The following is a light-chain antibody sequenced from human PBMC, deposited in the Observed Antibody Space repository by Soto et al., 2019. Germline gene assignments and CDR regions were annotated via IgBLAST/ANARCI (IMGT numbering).Light chain of an antibody. CDR3: CSYAGSSTYV. V-gene: IGLV2-11*01. CDR1: SSDVGGYNF. CDR2: DVT. J-gene: IGLJ1*01. Sequence: QSVLTQPASVSGSPGQSITISCTGTSSDVGGYNFVSWFQQHPGKAPKLMIYDVTKRPSGVPDRFSGSKSGNTASLTISGVQAEDEAYYYCCSYAGSSTYVFGTGTKVTVL.